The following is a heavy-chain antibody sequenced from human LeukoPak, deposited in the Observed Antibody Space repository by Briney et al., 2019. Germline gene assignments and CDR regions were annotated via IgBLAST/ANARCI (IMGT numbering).Heavy chain of an antibody. Sequence: PGGSLRLSCAASGFTVSSNYMSWVRQAPGKGLEWVPVIYSGGSKYYADSVKGRFTISRDNSKNTLYLQMNSLRAEDTAVYYCARVPTTVTTVYFDYWGQGTLVTVSS. V-gene: IGHV3-53*01. CDR3: ARVPTTVTTVYFDY. CDR2: IYSGGSK. D-gene: IGHD4-17*01. J-gene: IGHJ4*02. CDR1: GFTVSSNY.